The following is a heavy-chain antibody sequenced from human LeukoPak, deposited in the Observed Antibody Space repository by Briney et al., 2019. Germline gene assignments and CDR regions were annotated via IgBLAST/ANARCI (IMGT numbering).Heavy chain of an antibody. CDR2: IYHSGST. J-gene: IGHJ4*02. CDR1: GYSISSGYY. V-gene: IGHV4-38-2*02. Sequence: SETLSLTCTVSGYSISSGYYWGWIRQPPGKGLEWIGSIYHSGSTYYNPSLKSRVTISVDTSKNQFSLNLRSVTAADTAVYFCARGPSGYHNTGGQGTLVTVSS. CDR3: ARGPSGYHNT. D-gene: IGHD5-12*01.